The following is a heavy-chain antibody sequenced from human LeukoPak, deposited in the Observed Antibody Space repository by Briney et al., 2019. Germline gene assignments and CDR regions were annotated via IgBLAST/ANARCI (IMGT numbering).Heavy chain of an antibody. CDR2: IYHSGST. D-gene: IGHD6-19*01. J-gene: IGHJ4*02. CDR1: GGSISSSNW. Sequence: SGTLSLTCAVFGGSISSSNWWSWVRQPPGKGLEWIGEIYHSGSTNYNPSLKSRVTISVDKSKNQFSLKLSSVTAADTAAYYCARVKSGYSSGWYVDYWGQGTLVTVSS. CDR3: ARVKSGYSSGWYVDY. V-gene: IGHV4-4*02.